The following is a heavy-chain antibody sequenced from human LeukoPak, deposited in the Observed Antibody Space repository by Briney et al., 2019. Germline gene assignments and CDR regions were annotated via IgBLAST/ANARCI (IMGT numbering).Heavy chain of an antibody. CDR3: ARGKGATESRHYSWFDP. V-gene: IGHV3-74*01. CDR2: IYSDGSRT. D-gene: IGHD1-26*01. CDR1: GFTLSSNW. Sequence: GGSLRLSCEGSGFTLSSNWMHWVRQGPGKGLVWVSRIYSDGSRTNYADFVKGRFTISGDNAKNTLYLQMNSLRAEDTAVYYCARGKGATESRHYSWFDPWGQGTLVTISS. J-gene: IGHJ5*02.